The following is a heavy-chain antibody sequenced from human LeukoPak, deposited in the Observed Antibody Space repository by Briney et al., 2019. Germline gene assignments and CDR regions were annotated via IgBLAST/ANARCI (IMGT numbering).Heavy chain of an antibody. V-gene: IGHV3-7*01. J-gene: IGHJ4*02. CDR1: GITFSSSW. CDR3: ARDQPDPAGTGPRFDY. Sequence: GGSLRLTCVASGITFSSSWMSWVRQAPGKGLEWVANIKPDGSVKYYADSVKGRFTISRDNAENSLYLQMNSLRTEDTAVYYCARDQPDPAGTGPRFDYWGQGSLVTVSS. D-gene: IGHD1-1*01. CDR2: IKPDGSVK.